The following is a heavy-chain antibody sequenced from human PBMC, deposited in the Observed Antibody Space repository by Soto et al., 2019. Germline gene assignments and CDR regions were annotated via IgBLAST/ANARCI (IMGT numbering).Heavy chain of an antibody. CDR1: GGSIKRGGYY. CDR3: AGCRDAFGFDS. Sequence: SETLSLTCNVSGGSIKRGGYYWGWIRQPPGKGLEWIGYIHYRGRTSYNPSLESRASISLDTSGHHFSLKLTSVTAADTAVYYCAGCRDAFGFDSWGQGTLVTVSS. D-gene: IGHD2-15*01. CDR2: IHYRGRT. J-gene: IGHJ4*02. V-gene: IGHV4-31*03.